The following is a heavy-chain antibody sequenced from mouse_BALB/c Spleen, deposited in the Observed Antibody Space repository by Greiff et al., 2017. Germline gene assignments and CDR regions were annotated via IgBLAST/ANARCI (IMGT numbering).Heavy chain of an antibody. J-gene: IGHJ3*01. CDR2: ISDGGSYT. CDR3: ARDGSTMITSAWFAY. V-gene: IGHV5-4*02. D-gene: IGHD2-4*01. Sequence: EVHLVESGGGLVKPGGSLKLSCAASGFTFSDYYMYWVRQTPEKRLEWVATISDGGSYTYYPDSVKGRFTISRDNAKNNLYLQMSSLKSEDTAMYYCARDGSTMITSAWFAYWGQGTLVTVSA. CDR1: GFTFSDYY.